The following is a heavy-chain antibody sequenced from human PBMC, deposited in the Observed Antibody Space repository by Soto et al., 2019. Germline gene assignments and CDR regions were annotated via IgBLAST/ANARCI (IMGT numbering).Heavy chain of an antibody. V-gene: IGHV3-11*01. CDR1: GFTFSDYY. CDR2: ISSSGSTI. D-gene: IGHD2-2*01. Sequence: GGSLRLSCAASGFTFSDYYMSWIRQAPGKGLEWVSYISSSGSTIYYADSVKGRFTISRDNAKNSLYLQMNSLRAEDTAVYYCARDAGDIVLVPAAMEFDYWGQGTLVTVSS. CDR3: ARDAGDIVLVPAAMEFDY. J-gene: IGHJ4*02.